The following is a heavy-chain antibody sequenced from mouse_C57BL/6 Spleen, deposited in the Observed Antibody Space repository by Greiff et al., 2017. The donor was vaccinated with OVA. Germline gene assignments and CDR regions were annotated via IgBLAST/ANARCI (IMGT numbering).Heavy chain of an antibody. Sequence: VQLQQSGPELVKPGASVKISCKASGYAFSSSWMNWVKQRPGQGLEWIGRIYPGDGDTNYNGKFKGKATLTADKSSSTAYMQLSSLTSEDSAVYVFARSYGNSYYYAMDYWGQGTSVTVSS. CDR1: GYAFSSSW. V-gene: IGHV1-82*01. CDR3: ARSYGNSYYYAMDY. J-gene: IGHJ4*01. CDR2: IYPGDGDT. D-gene: IGHD2-10*02.